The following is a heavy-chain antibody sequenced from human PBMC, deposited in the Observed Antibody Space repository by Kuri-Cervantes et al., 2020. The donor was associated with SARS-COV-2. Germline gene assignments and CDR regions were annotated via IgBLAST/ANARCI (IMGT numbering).Heavy chain of an antibody. CDR2: SSSSGVTI. Sequence: GESLKISCVASGFIFSDNYMSWIRQAPGKGLEWVSYSSSSGVTISYADSVKGRFTISRDNTNNSLYLQMNSLRAEDTAVYYCARVAAVAGSFDYWGQGTLVTVSS. CDR3: ARVAAVAGSFDY. J-gene: IGHJ4*02. V-gene: IGHV3-11*01. D-gene: IGHD6-19*01. CDR1: GFIFSDNY.